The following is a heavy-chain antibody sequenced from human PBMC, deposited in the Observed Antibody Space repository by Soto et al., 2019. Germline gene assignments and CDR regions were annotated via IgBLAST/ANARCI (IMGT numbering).Heavy chain of an antibody. J-gene: IGHJ3*02. Sequence: EVQLLESGGGLVQPGGSLRLSCAASGFTFSSYAMSWVRQAPGKGLEWVSGISGSGGSTYYADSVKGRFTISRDNSKNTLYLQVNSLRAEDTAVYFCAKVVMKWELRGAFDIWGQGTMVTVSS. CDR1: GFTFSSYA. D-gene: IGHD1-26*01. CDR3: AKVVMKWELRGAFDI. V-gene: IGHV3-23*01. CDR2: ISGSGGST.